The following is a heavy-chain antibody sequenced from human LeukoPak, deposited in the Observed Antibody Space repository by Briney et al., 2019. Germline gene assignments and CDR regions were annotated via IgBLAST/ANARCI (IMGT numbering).Heavy chain of an antibody. CDR2: MYTSGSA. Sequence: SETLSLTCTVPGDSTSGYYWSWIREPAGKGLEWIGRMYTSGSANYNPSLKSRVTMSLDTSKKLFSLQMSSVTAADTAIYYCATERSRGLALWGQGALVIVSS. CDR3: ATERSRGLAL. J-gene: IGHJ5*02. D-gene: IGHD2-2*01. CDR1: GDSTSGYY. V-gene: IGHV4-4*07.